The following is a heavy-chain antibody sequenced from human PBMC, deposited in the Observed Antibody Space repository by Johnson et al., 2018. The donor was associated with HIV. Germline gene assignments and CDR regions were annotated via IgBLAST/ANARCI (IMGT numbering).Heavy chain of an antibody. J-gene: IGHJ3*02. CDR3: ARWSYTLRAFDI. V-gene: IGHV3-20*04. Sequence: VQLVESGGGVQRPGGSLRLSCAASGFTFDDFGMGWVRQAPGKGLEWVSGINWNGGSTGYADSVEGRFTISRVNAKNSLYLQMNSLRAEDTAVYYCARWSYTLRAFDIWGQGTMVTVSS. D-gene: IGHD4-11*01. CDR1: GFTFDDFG. CDR2: INWNGGST.